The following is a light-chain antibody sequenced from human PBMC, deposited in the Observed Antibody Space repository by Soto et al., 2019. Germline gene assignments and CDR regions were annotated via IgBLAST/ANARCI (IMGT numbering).Light chain of an antibody. CDR3: SSYTSSSTLLYV. V-gene: IGLV2-14*01. CDR1: SSDVGGYNY. CDR2: EVS. J-gene: IGLJ1*01. Sequence: QSVLTQPASVSGSPGQSITISCTGTSSDVGGYNYVSWYQQHPGKAPKLMIYEVSNRPSGVSNRFSGSKSGNTASLTISGLQDEDEADYYCSSYTSSSTLLYVFGTGTKLTVL.